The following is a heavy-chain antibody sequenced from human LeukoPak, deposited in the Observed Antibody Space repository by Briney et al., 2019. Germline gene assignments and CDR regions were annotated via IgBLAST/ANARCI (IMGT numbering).Heavy chain of an antibody. CDR3: ARVRGSSCSGGSCYGGYFDY. Sequence: PGRSLRLSCAASGFTFSSYAMHWVRQAPGKGLEWVAVISYDGSNKYYADSVKGRFTISRDNSKNTLYLQMNSLRAEDTAVYYCARVRGSSCSGGSCYGGYFDYWGQGTLVTVSS. D-gene: IGHD2-15*01. V-gene: IGHV3-30-3*01. CDR2: ISYDGSNK. CDR1: GFTFSSYA. J-gene: IGHJ4*02.